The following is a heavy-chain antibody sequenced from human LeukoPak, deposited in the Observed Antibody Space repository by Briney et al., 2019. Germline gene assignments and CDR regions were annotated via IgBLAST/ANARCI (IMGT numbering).Heavy chain of an antibody. CDR2: ISPAGGTT. CDR3: TKVRSGSSSWALRVFDY. J-gene: IGHJ4*02. CDR1: DFAFSSEA. V-gene: IGHV3-23*01. Sequence: GGSLRLSCAATDFAFSSEAMGWVRQLPGGGLEWVSTISPAGGTTYYAESMKGRFTISRDNSKSTLFLQMNSLRVEDTAVYYCTKVRSGSSSWALRVFDYWGQGALVTVSS. D-gene: IGHD6-13*01.